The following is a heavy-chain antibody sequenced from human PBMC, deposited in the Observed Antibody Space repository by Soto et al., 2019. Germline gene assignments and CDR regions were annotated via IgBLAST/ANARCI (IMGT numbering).Heavy chain of an antibody. Sequence: SETLSLTCTVSDGSISSGGYYWNWIRQHPGKGLEWIGYIYYSGSTYYNPSLKSRVTISVDTSKNQFSLKLSSVTAADTAVYYCARGVNYDFWSGPVGLGDAFDIWGQGTMVTVSS. J-gene: IGHJ3*02. D-gene: IGHD3-3*01. CDR2: IYYSGST. CDR1: DGSISSGGYY. V-gene: IGHV4-31*03. CDR3: ARGVNYDFWSGPVGLGDAFDI.